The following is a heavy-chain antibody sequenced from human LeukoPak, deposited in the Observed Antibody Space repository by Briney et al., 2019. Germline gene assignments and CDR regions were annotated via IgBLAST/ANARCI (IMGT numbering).Heavy chain of an antibody. V-gene: IGHV4-4*07. D-gene: IGHD3-22*01. CDR2: IYTSGST. J-gene: IGHJ4*02. CDR1: GGSISSYY. CDR3: VNRYYYEGYYFDY. Sequence: SETLSLTCTVSGGSISSYYWSWIRQPAGKGLEWSGRIYTSGSTNYNPSLKSRVTMSVDTSKNQFSLKLSSVTAADTAVYYCVNRYYYEGYYFDYWGQGTLVTVSS.